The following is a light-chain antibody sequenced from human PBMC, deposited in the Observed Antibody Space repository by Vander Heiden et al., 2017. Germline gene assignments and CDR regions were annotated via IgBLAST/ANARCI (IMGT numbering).Light chain of an antibody. J-gene: IGLJ2*01. CDR2: GNS. CDR3: QSYDSSLSGVV. CDR1: SSNIGAGYD. V-gene: IGLV1-40*01. Sequence: QSVLTQPPPVSGAPGQRVTISCPGSSSNIGAGYDVHWYQQLPGTAPKLLIYGNSNRPSGVPDRFSGSKSGTSASLAITGLQAEDEADYYCQSYDSSLSGVVFGGGTKLTVL.